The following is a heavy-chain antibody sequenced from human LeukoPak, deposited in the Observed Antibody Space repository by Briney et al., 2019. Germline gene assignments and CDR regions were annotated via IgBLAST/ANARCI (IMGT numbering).Heavy chain of an antibody. CDR2: IIPIFGTA. V-gene: IGHV1-69*13. CDR3: ARARIVPLYSGSYPVLDY. D-gene: IGHD1-26*01. J-gene: IGHJ4*02. CDR1: GGTFSSYA. Sequence: GASVKVSCKASGGTFSSYAISWVRQAPGQGLEWMGGIIPIFGTANYAQKFQGRVTITADESTSTAYMELSSLRSEDTAVYYCARARIVPLYSGSYPVLDYWGQGTLVTVSS.